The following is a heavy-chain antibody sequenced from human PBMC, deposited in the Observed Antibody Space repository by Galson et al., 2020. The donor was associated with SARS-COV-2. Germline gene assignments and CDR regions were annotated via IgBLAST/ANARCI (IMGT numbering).Heavy chain of an antibody. J-gene: IGHJ2*01. CDR2: IHESGFT. Sequence: SATLSPTCTVSGGSISSSSHFWGWIRQPPGKGLEWIATIHESGFTNYNPSLKSRVTISVDTSKNQFSLNLRSVTAADTAVFYCARQGAVGIAKWYFDLWGRGTLVTVSS. CDR1: GGSISSSSHF. CDR3: ARQGAVGIAKWYFDL. D-gene: IGHD2-21*01. V-gene: IGHV4-39*01.